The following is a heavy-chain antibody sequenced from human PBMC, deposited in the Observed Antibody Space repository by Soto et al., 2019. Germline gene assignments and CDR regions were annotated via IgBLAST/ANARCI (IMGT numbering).Heavy chain of an antibody. V-gene: IGHV4-39*01. Sequence: SETLSLTCTVSGGSISSSSYYWGWIRQPPGKGLEWIGSIYYSGSTYYNPSLKSRVTISVDTSKNQFSLKLSSVTAADTAVYYCARRVVQWLINDYYYYYMDVWGKGTTVTVSS. D-gene: IGHD6-19*01. J-gene: IGHJ6*03. CDR3: ARRVVQWLINDYYYYYMDV. CDR1: GGSISSSSYY. CDR2: IYYSGST.